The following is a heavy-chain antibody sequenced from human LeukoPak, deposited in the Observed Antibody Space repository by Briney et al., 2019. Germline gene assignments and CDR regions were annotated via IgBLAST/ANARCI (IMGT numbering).Heavy chain of an antibody. CDR3: AKDGGVYYYDSSGSDY. D-gene: IGHD3-22*01. CDR2: ISGSGGST. V-gene: IGHV3-23*01. CDR1: GFTFSSYA. Sequence: GGSLRLSCAASGFTFSSYAMSWVRQAPGKGREWVSAISGSGGSTYYADSVKGRFTISRDNSKNTLYLQMNSLRAEDTAVYYCAKDGGVYYYDSSGSDYWGQGTLVTVSS. J-gene: IGHJ4*02.